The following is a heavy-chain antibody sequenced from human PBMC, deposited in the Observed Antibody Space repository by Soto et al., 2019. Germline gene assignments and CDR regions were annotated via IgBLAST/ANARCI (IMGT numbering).Heavy chain of an antibody. D-gene: IGHD1-26*01. CDR1: GGSFSTYY. CDR2: INHSGST. V-gene: IGHV4-34*01. CDR3: ASAKGWAGDYYYGMDV. J-gene: IGHJ6*04. Sequence: SETLSLTCAVYGGSFSTYYWSWIRQPPGKGLEWIGEINHSGSTNYNPPLKSRVTISVDTSKNQFSLKLSSVTAADTAVYYCASAKGWAGDYYYGMDVRGKGTTVTVSS.